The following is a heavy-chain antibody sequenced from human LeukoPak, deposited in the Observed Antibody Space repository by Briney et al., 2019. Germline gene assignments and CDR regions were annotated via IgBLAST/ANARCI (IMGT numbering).Heavy chain of an antibody. D-gene: IGHD3-22*01. V-gene: IGHV3-30-3*01. CDR2: ISYDAINK. Sequence: PGGSLRLSCAASGFTFSDYAMHWVRQAPGKGLEWVAVISYDAINKYYGDSVKGRFTISRDNSKNMLDLQMNSLRAEDTAVYYCAKEASYYDSSGYYHFDYWGRGTLVTVSS. CDR3: AKEASYYDSSGYYHFDY. CDR1: GFTFSDYA. J-gene: IGHJ4*02.